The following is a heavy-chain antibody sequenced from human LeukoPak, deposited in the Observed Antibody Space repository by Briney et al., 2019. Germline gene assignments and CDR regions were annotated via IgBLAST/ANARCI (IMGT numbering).Heavy chain of an antibody. CDR2: INSDGTST. D-gene: IGHD5-18*01. CDR1: GFIFRNYW. CDR3: ARTLYCYGHFDY. V-gene: IGHV3-74*01. Sequence: GGSLRLSCVASGFIFRNYWMHWVRHAPGKGLVWVSRINSDGTSTSYADSVKGRFTISRDDAKNTLYLQMNSLRVEDTAVYYCARTLYCYGHFDYWGQGTLATVSS. J-gene: IGHJ4*02.